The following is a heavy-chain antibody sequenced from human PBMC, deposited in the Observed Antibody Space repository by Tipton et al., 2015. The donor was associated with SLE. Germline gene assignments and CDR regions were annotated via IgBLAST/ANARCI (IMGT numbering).Heavy chain of an antibody. CDR1: GFTFSSYI. D-gene: IGHD6-6*01. J-gene: IGHJ3*02. CDR2: ISSSSSYI. V-gene: IGHV3-21*03. Sequence: SLRLSCAASGFTFSSYIMNWVRQAPGKGLEWVSSISSSSSYIYYADSVKGRFTISRDNAKNSLYLQMNSLRAEDTAVYYCAREQLVRAFDIWGQGTMVTVSS. CDR3: AREQLVRAFDI.